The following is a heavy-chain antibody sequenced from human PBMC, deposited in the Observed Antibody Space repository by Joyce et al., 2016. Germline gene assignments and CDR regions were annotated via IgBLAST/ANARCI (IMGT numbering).Heavy chain of an antibody. Sequence: QVQLVQSGAEVRKPGASVKVSCKASGYIFTDCDINWVRQASGQGPEWMGWMNPNSGHTGYAQKFQGRVTFTRNTSISTAYMDVSSLRSEDTAVYYCARGGEQLVGAYHYHHMDVWGKGTTVTVSS. D-gene: IGHD6-6*01. CDR1: GYIFTDCD. CDR3: ARGGEQLVGAYHYHHMDV. CDR2: MNPNSGHT. V-gene: IGHV1-8*03. J-gene: IGHJ6*03.